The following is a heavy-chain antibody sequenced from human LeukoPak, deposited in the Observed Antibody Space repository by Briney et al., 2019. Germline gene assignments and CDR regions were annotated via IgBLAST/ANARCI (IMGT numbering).Heavy chain of an antibody. V-gene: IGHV3-23*01. D-gene: IGHD2-2*01. CDR1: GFTFSSYA. J-gene: IGHJ4*02. Sequence: GGSLRLSCAASGFTFSSYAMSWVRQAPGKGLEWVSAISGSGGSTYYADSVKGRFTISRDNSKNTLYLQMNSLRAEDTAVYYCAKEAGIVVVPAAQRYYFDYWGQGTLVTVSS. CDR3: AKEAGIVVVPAAQRYYFDY. CDR2: ISGSGGST.